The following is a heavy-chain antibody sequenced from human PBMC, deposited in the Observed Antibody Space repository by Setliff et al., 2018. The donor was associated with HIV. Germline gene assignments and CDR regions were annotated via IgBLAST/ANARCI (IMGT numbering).Heavy chain of an antibody. CDR1: GFTFSTHA. Sequence: GGSLRLSCAASGFTFSTHAMSWVRQAPGKGLEWVSAISASGGSTYYADSVKGRFTISRDSSKNTLYLQMNSLRAEDTAIYYCARGGITTIVRGVTYPYPLYYFDSWGQGTLVTVSS. D-gene: IGHD3-10*01. CDR2: ISASGGST. CDR3: ARGGITTIVRGVTYPYPLYYFDS. J-gene: IGHJ4*02. V-gene: IGHV3-23*01.